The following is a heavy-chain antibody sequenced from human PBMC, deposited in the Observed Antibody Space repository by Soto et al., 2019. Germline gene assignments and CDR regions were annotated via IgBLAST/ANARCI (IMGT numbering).Heavy chain of an antibody. CDR2: IYYSGST. Sequence: NPXGTLSLTCTVSGGFISSYYWSWIRQPPGKGLEWIGYIYYSGSTNYNPSLKSRVTISVDTSKNQFSLKLSSVTAADTAVYYCARVTSRLYYDSSGYRRPVHFDYWGQGTLVTVSS. CDR3: ARVTSRLYYDSSGYRRPVHFDY. D-gene: IGHD3-22*01. CDR1: GGFISSYY. V-gene: IGHV4-59*01. J-gene: IGHJ4*02.